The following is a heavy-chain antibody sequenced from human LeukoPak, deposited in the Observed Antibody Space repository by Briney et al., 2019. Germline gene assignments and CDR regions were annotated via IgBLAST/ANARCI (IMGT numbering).Heavy chain of an antibody. J-gene: IGHJ5*02. CDR1: GGTFSSYA. D-gene: IGHD3-10*01. CDR3: ASSLKGSGSYRISWFDP. V-gene: IGHV1-69*13. Sequence: SVKVSCKASGGTFSSYAISWVRQAPGQGLEWMGGIIPIFGTANYAQKFQGRVTITADESTSTAYMELSSLRSEDTAVYYCASSLKGSGSYRISWFDPWGQGTLVTVSS. CDR2: IIPIFGTA.